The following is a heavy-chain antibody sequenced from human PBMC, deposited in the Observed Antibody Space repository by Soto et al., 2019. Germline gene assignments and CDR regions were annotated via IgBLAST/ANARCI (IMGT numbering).Heavy chain of an antibody. CDR2: ISWDGGST. D-gene: IGHD6-13*01. CDR1: GFTFDDYA. J-gene: IGHJ6*02. V-gene: IGHV3-43D*04. CDR3: AKGTSSSWTHYYYYYGMDV. Sequence: PGGSLRLSCAASGFTFDDYAMHWVRQAPGKGLEWVSLISWDGGSTYYADSVKGRFTISRDNSKNSLYLQMNSLRAEDTALYYCAKGTSSSWTHYYYYYGMDVWGQGTTVTVSS.